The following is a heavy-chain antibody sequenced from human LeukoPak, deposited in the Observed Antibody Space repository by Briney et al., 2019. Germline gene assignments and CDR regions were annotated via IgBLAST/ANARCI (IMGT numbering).Heavy chain of an antibody. J-gene: IGHJ4*02. V-gene: IGHV3-30*02. CDR2: IRYDGSNK. CDR3: AKGYSYGIDY. Sequence: GGSLRLSCAASGFTFSNYDMHWVRQAPGKGLEWVAFIRYDGSNKYNADSVKGRFTISRDNSKNTLYLQMNSLRAEDTAVYYCAKGYSYGIDYWGQGTLVTVSS. CDR1: GFTFSNYD. D-gene: IGHD5-12*01.